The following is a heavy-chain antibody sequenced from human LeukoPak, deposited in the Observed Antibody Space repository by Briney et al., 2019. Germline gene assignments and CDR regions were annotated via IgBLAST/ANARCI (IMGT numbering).Heavy chain of an antibody. CDR2: IIPIFGTA. J-gene: IGHJ3*02. Sequence: SVTVSFKASGGTFSIYAISWVRQAPGQGLEWMGGIIPIFGTANYAQKFQGRVTITADKSTSTAYMELSSLRSEDTAVYYCAREGGGARVKTGVTGHIQTDAFDIWGQGTMVTVSS. CDR3: AREGGGARVKTGVTGHIQTDAFDI. D-gene: IGHD7-27*01. V-gene: IGHV1-69*06. CDR1: GGTFSIYA.